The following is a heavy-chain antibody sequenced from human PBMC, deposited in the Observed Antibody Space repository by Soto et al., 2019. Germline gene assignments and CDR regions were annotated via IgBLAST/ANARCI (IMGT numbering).Heavy chain of an antibody. CDR2: IYYSGST. J-gene: IGHJ4*02. CDR3: ARGERGYSYLTFDY. V-gene: IGHV4-31*03. D-gene: IGHD5-18*01. CDR1: GGSISSGGYY. Sequence: QVQLQESGPGLVKPSQTLSLTCTVSGGSISSGGYYWSWIRQHPGKGLEWIGYIYYSGSTYYNPSLKSRVTISVDTSKNQCSLKLSSVTAADTAVYYCARGERGYSYLTFDYWGQGTLVTVSS.